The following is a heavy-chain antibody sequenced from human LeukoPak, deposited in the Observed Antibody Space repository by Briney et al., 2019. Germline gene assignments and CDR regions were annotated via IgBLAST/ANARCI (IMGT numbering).Heavy chain of an antibody. V-gene: IGHV3-20*04. CDR2: INWNGGST. D-gene: IGHD3-22*01. Sequence: GGSLRLSCAASGFTFDDYGMSWVRQAPGKGLEWVSGINWNGGSTGYADSVKGRFTISRDNAKNSLYLQMNSLRAEDTALYYCARDRVGYYYDSSGYPDAFDICGQGTMVTVSS. CDR1: GFTFDDYG. J-gene: IGHJ3*02. CDR3: ARDRVGYYYDSSGYPDAFDI.